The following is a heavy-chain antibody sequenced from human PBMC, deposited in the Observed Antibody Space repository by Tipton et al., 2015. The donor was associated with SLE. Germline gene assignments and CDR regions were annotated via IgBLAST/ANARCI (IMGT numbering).Heavy chain of an antibody. D-gene: IGHD1-26*01. J-gene: IGHJ3*02. CDR2: ISSSSSCT. CDR3: ARAWASAFDI. Sequence: SLRLSCAASGFTFSDYYMSWIRQAPGKGLEWVSYISSSSSCTNYADSVKGRFTISRDNAKNTLYLQMNSLRAEDTAVYYCARAWASAFDIWGQGTMVTVSS. V-gene: IGHV3-11*05. CDR1: GFTFSDYY.